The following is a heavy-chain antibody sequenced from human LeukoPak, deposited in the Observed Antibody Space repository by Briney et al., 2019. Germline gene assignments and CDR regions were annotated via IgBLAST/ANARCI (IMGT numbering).Heavy chain of an antibody. CDR2: IKSKTDGGTT. V-gene: IGHV3-15*01. J-gene: IGHJ4*02. CDR1: GFTFSNAW. Sequence: GGSLRLSCAASGFTFSNAWMSWVRQAPGKGLEWVGRIKSKTDGGTTDYAAPVKGRFTISRDDSKNTLYLQMNSLKTEDTAVYYCTTDSGPNCGGDYYSRGFDYWGQGTLVTVSS. CDR3: TTDSGPNCGGDYYSRGFDY. D-gene: IGHD2-21*02.